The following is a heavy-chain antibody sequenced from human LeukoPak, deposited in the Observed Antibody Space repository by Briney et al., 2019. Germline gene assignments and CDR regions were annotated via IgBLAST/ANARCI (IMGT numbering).Heavy chain of an antibody. Sequence: VASVKVSCKASGYTFTSYGISWVRQAPGQGLEWMGWISAYNGNTNYAQKLQGRVTMTTDTSTSTAYMELRSLRSDDTAVYYCARDRSGGSCYLYFDYWGQGTLVTVSS. CDR1: GYTFTSYG. V-gene: IGHV1-18*01. CDR3: ARDRSGGSCYLYFDY. D-gene: IGHD2-15*01. J-gene: IGHJ4*02. CDR2: ISAYNGNT.